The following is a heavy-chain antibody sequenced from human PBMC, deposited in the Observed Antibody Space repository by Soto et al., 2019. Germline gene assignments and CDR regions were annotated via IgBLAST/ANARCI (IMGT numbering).Heavy chain of an antibody. CDR1: GFTFSSYS. V-gene: IGHV3-48*02. J-gene: IGHJ5*02. CDR3: AREDYGDYLNWFDP. Sequence: EVQLVESGGGLVQPGGSLRLSCAASGFTFSSYSMNWVRQAPGKGLEWASYISSSSRTICYADSVKGRFTISRDNAKNSLYLQMNSLRDEDTAVYYCAREDYGDYLNWFDPWGQGTLVTVSS. CDR2: ISSSSRTI. D-gene: IGHD4-17*01.